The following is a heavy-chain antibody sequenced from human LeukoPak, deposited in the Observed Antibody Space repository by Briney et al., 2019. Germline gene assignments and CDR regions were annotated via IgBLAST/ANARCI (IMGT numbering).Heavy chain of an antibody. J-gene: IGHJ4*02. V-gene: IGHV3-48*03. CDR1: GFPFSSYE. CDR3: ARNSYSNYGLD. Sequence: GGSLRLSCAASGFPFSSYEMNWVRQAPGKGLEWVSYISSSGSTIYYADSVKGRFTISRDNAKNSLYLQMNSLRAEDTAVYYCARNSYSNYGLDWGQGTLVTVSS. D-gene: IGHD4-11*01. CDR2: ISSSGSTI.